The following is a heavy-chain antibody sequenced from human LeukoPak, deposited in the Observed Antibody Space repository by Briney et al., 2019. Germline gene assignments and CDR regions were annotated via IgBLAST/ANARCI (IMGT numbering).Heavy chain of an antibody. Sequence: PSETLSLTCAVYGGSFSGYYWSWIRQPPGKELEWIGEINHSGSTNYNPSLKSRVTISVDTSKNQFSLKLSSVTAADTAVYYCARGRRYNWNYSTLDYWGQGTLVTVSS. V-gene: IGHV4-34*01. J-gene: IGHJ4*02. CDR3: ARGRRYNWNYSTLDY. CDR2: INHSGST. CDR1: GGSFSGYY. D-gene: IGHD1-7*01.